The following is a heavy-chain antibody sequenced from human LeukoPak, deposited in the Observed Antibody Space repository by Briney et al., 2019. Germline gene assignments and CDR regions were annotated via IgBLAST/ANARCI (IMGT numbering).Heavy chain of an antibody. CDR3: ARGYVLRFLEWLHYERNFDY. J-gene: IGHJ4*02. V-gene: IGHV3-21*06. Sequence: SVKGRFIISRDNAKDSLYLQMNSLRAEDTAVYYCARGYVLRFLEWLHYERNFDYWGQGTLVTVSS. D-gene: IGHD3-3*01.